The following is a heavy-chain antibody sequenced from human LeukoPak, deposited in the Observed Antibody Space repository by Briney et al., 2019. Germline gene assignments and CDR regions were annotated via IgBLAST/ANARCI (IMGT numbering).Heavy chain of an antibody. D-gene: IGHD2-15*01. V-gene: IGHV3-74*01. Sequence: QTGGSLRLSCAASGFTFSSYWMHWVRQAPGKGLVWVSRIHSDGTTTSYADSVKGRFTVSRDNAKNTLYLQMNSLRAEDTAVYYCARGRYCTVGSCSSAWFDHWGQGALVTVSS. CDR3: ARGRYCTVGSCSSAWFDH. CDR1: GFTFSSYW. J-gene: IGHJ5*02. CDR2: IHSDGTTT.